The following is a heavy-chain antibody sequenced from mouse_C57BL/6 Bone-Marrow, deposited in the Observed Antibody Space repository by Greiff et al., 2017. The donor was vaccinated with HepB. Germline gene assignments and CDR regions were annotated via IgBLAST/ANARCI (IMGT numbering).Heavy chain of an antibody. CDR2: ISNGGGST. D-gene: IGHD1-1*01. CDR1: GFTFSDYY. Sequence: EVNLVESGGGLVQPGGSLKLSCAASGFTFSDYYMYWVRQTPEKRLEWVAYISNGGGSTYYPDTVKGRFTISRDNAKNTLYLQMLRLKSEDTAMYYCARRPPTTGSFYYAMDYWGQGTSVTVSS. J-gene: IGHJ4*01. V-gene: IGHV5-12*01. CDR3: ARRPPTTGSFYYAMDY.